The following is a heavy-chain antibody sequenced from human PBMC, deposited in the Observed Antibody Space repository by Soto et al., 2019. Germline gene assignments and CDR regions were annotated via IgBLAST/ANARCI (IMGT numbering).Heavy chain of an antibody. J-gene: IGHJ1*01. CDR2: ISAYNGNT. CDR1: GYTFTSYG. V-gene: IGHV1-18*01. Sequence: ASVKVSCKASGYTFTSYGISWVRQAPGQGLEWMGWISAYNGNTNHAQKLQGRVTMTTDTSTSTAYMELRSLRSDDTAVYYCARGAFGIAVAGFSTEYFQHWGQGTLVTVSS. D-gene: IGHD6-19*01. CDR3: ARGAFGIAVAGFSTEYFQH.